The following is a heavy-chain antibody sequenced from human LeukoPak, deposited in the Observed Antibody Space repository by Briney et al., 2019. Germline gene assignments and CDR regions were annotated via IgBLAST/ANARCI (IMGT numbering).Heavy chain of an antibody. Sequence: GESLKISCKGSGYSFTSYWIGWVRQMPGKGLEWMGIIYPGDSDSRHSPSFQGQVTISADKSISTAYLQWSSLKASDTAMYYCARQQTGDYYYMDVWAKGTTVTVSS. CDR3: ARQQTGDYYYMDV. V-gene: IGHV5-51*01. CDR2: IYPGDSDS. J-gene: IGHJ6*03. CDR1: GYSFTSYW. D-gene: IGHD1-14*01.